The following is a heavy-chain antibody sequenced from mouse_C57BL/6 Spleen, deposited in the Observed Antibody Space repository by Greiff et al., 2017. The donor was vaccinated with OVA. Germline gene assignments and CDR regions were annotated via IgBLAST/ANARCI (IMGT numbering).Heavy chain of an antibody. CDR2: IDPSDSYT. Sequence: QVHVKQPGAELVKPGASVKLSCKASGYTFTSYWMQWVKQRPGQGLEWIGEIDPSDSYTNYNQKFKGKATLTVDTSSSTAYMQLSSLTSEDSAVYYCARGYYDYDGAWFAYWGQGTLVTVSA. D-gene: IGHD2-4*01. J-gene: IGHJ3*01. CDR3: ARGYYDYDGAWFAY. V-gene: IGHV1-50*01. CDR1: GYTFTSYW.